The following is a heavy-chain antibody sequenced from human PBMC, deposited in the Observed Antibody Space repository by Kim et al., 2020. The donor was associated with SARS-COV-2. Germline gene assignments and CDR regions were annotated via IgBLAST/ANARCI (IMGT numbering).Heavy chain of an antibody. CDR3: TRSAGPYEYYFDY. CDR2: IYPGDSDT. J-gene: IGHJ4*02. V-gene: IGHV5-51*01. CDR1: GYNFPSYW. Sequence: GESLKISCKGSGYNFPSYWIGWVRQMPGKGLEWMGIIYPGDSDTRYSPSFQGQVTISADKSTTTAYLQWSSLKASDTAMYYCTRSAGPYEYYFDYWGQGTLVTVSS. D-gene: IGHD3-16*01.